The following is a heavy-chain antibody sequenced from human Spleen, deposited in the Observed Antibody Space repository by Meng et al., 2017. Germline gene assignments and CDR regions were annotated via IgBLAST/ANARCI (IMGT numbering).Heavy chain of an antibody. CDR1: GFPLNNAW. Sequence: GESLKISCAASGFPLNNAWMTWVRQAPGKGLEWVGSIKSNAAGGTTDYAAPVKGRFTISRDDSKNTLYLQMNRLTTEDTAVYYCSTSRSYWGQGALVTVSS. V-gene: IGHV3-15*01. J-gene: IGHJ4*02. CDR2: IKSNAAGGTT. CDR3: STSRSY.